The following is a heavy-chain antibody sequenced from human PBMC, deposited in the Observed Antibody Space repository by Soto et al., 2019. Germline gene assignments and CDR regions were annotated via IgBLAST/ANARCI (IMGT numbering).Heavy chain of an antibody. Sequence: PSETLSLTCTVSGYSISSGDYYWGWIRQPPGKGLEWIGSILYTGTTYYNPSLKSRVTISVDTPKSQFSLKVSSVTAADTAVYYCVRHHTRDGGLPTPLFDYWGQENMVTVSS. CDR1: GYSISSGDYY. CDR3: VRHHTRDGGLPTPLFDY. CDR2: ILYTGTT. D-gene: IGHD3-3*01. V-gene: IGHV4-39*01. J-gene: IGHJ4*02.